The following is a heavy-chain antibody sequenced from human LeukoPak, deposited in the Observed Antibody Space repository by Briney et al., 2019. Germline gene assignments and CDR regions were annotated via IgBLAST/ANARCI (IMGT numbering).Heavy chain of an antibody. D-gene: IGHD5-12*01. Sequence: GGSLRLSCAASGFTFSSYSMNWVRQAPGKELEWVSSISSSSSYIYYADSVKGRFTIPRDNAKNSLYLQMNSLRAEDTAVYYCARGGAYDSWNYFDYWGQGTLVTVSS. CDR2: ISSSSSYI. V-gene: IGHV3-21*01. J-gene: IGHJ4*02. CDR3: ARGGAYDSWNYFDY. CDR1: GFTFSSYS.